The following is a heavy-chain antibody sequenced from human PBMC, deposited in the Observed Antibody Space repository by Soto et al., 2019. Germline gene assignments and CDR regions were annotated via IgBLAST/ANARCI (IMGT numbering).Heavy chain of an antibody. V-gene: IGHV5-51*01. D-gene: IGHD3-10*01. CDR2: IYPGDSDT. Sequence: PGESLKISCKASGYNFATYWIAGVRQMPGKGLEYMGIIYPGDSDTRYSPSFQGQVTISADKSITTAYLQWNSLKASDTAMYYCARGHYGSGTQFDPWGQGTLVTVSS. J-gene: IGHJ5*02. CDR3: ARGHYGSGTQFDP. CDR1: GYNFATYW.